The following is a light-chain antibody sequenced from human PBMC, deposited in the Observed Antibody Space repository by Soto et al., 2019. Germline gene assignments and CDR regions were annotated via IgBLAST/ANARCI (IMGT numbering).Light chain of an antibody. CDR1: SSDVGGYNY. V-gene: IGLV2-14*03. Sequence: QSVLTQPASVSGSPGQPITISCTGASSDVGGYNYVSWYQQNPGKAPKLLIFDVSNRPSGVSDRFSGSKSGNTASLTISWLQAEDEADYYCSSYTSSSTVVFGGGTKLTVL. J-gene: IGLJ2*01. CDR2: DVS. CDR3: SSYTSSSTVV.